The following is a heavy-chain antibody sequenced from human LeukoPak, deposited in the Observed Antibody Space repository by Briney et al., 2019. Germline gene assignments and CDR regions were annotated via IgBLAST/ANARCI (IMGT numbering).Heavy chain of an antibody. V-gene: IGHV3-21*01. CDR1: GFTFSSYS. CDR2: ISSSSSYI. Sequence: PGGSLRLSCAASGFTFSSYSMNWVRQAPGKGLEWVSSISSSSSYIYYADSVKGRFTISRDNAKNSLYLQMNSLRAEDTAVYYCARVMLDSSSWYLPFDYWGQGTLVTVSS. CDR3: ARVMLDSSSWYLPFDY. J-gene: IGHJ4*02. D-gene: IGHD6-13*01.